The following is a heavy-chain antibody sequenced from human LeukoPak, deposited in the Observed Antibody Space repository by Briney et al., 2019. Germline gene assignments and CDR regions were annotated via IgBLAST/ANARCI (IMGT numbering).Heavy chain of an antibody. CDR2: ISGSGGST. D-gene: IGHD3-22*01. J-gene: IGHJ3*02. V-gene: IGHV3-23*01. CDR1: GFTFSSYA. CDR3: AKVKNYDSSGYYQFSLDAFDI. Sequence: GGSLRLSCAASGFTFSSYAMSWVRQAPGKGLEWVSAISGSGGSTYYADSVKGRFTISRDNSKNTLYLQMNSLRAEDTAVYYCAKVKNYDSSGYYQFSLDAFDIWGQGTMVTVSS.